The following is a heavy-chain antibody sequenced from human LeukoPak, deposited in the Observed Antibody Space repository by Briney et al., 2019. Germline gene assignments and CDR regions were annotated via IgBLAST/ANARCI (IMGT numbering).Heavy chain of an antibody. J-gene: IGHJ4*02. CDR2: IFYSGRT. Sequence: SSETLSLTCTVYGPSISSYYWGWHRQPPGKGLERRGYIFYSGRTNYNPSLKSRVTISVDTSKNQFSLKLSSVTAADTAVYYCARDTYDSSGYSFDYWGQGTLVTVSS. V-gene: IGHV4-59*01. CDR1: GPSISSYY. D-gene: IGHD3-22*01. CDR3: ARDTYDSSGYSFDY.